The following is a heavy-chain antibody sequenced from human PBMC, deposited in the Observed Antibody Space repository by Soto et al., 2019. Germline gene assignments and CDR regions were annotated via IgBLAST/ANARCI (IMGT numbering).Heavy chain of an antibody. CDR1: GFTVSSNY. J-gene: IGHJ5*02. D-gene: IGHD3-22*01. CDR2: IYSGGST. V-gene: IGHV3-66*01. CDR3: ARMGDSSGYSGWFDP. Sequence: EVQLVESGGGLVQPGGSLRLSCAASGFTVSSNYMSWVRQAPGKGLEWVSVIYSGGSTYYAASVKGRFTISRDNSKNSLYLQMNSMRAEDTAVYYCARMGDSSGYSGWFDPWGQGTLVTVSS.